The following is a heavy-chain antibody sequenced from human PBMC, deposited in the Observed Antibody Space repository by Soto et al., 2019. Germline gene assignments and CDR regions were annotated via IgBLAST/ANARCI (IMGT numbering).Heavy chain of an antibody. CDR2: MFHTGST. CDR1: GYSITNGYY. Sequence: SETLSLTCAVSGYSITNGYYWAWIRQPPGKGLEWIGTMFHTGSTYYNPSLKSRVTISEDTSKNQFSLKLSSVTAADTAVYYCARESCVSTSCYNNVDSWGQGTLVTVSS. D-gene: IGHD2-2*02. J-gene: IGHJ4*02. V-gene: IGHV4-38-2*02. CDR3: ARESCVSTSCYNNVDS.